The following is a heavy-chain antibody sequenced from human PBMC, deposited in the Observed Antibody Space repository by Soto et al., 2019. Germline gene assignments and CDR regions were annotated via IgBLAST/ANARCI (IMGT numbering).Heavy chain of an antibody. CDR3: ASLIGVDVLRDY. CDR2: INPDGGTT. CDR1: GYSFTDYF. J-gene: IGHJ4*02. V-gene: IGHV1-46*01. D-gene: IGHD3-3*01. Sequence: QVQLVQSGAEVRKPGASVKVSCKASGYSFTDYFVHWVRQAPGQGPEWMGIINPDGGTTGYAQKFQGRVTLTSDTSTNTLYMELRSLTSADTAVYYCASLIGVDVLRDYWGQGTRVTVSS.